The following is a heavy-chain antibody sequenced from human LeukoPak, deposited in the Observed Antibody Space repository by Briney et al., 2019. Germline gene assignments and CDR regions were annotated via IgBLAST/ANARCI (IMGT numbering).Heavy chain of an antibody. J-gene: IGHJ4*02. Sequence: SEILSLTCTVSGGSISSSGGYYWSWIRQHPGKGLEWIGYIYYGLNTYYNPSLKSPITISAGTSKSQFSLMLSSVTAAATAVYYCARGLSYGFVYWGQGTLVTVSS. CDR3: ARGLSYGFVY. CDR1: GGSISSSGGYY. V-gene: IGHV4-31*01. D-gene: IGHD5-18*01. CDR2: IYYGLNT.